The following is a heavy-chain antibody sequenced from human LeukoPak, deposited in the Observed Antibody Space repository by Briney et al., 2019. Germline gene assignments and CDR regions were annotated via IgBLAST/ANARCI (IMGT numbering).Heavy chain of an antibody. CDR1: GFPFSTYG. CDR3: ASPGSSLTGGPI. Sequence: GGSLRLSCAASGFPFSTYGMHWVRQAPGKGLEWVAVTSSDGSIINYADSVKGRFTISRDNSKNMLYLQMNSLRAEDTAVYYCASPGSSLTGGPIWGQGSLVTVSA. J-gene: IGHJ4*02. D-gene: IGHD3-9*01. V-gene: IGHV3-30*03. CDR2: TSSDGSII.